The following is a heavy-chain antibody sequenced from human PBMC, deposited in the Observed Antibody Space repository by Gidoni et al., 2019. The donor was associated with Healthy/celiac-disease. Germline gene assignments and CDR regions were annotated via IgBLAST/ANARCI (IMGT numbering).Heavy chain of an antibody. J-gene: IGHJ4*02. CDR1: GGTFSSYA. V-gene: IGHV1-69*01. CDR3: ARVGGYCSSTSCSDFDY. D-gene: IGHD2-2*01. Sequence: QVQLVQSGAEVKKPGSSVKVSCKASGGTFSSYAISWVRQAPGQGLEWMGGIIPIFGTANDAQKFQGRVTITADESTSTAYMELSSLRSEDTAVYYCARVGGYCSSTSCSDFDYWGQGTLVTVSS. CDR2: IIPIFGTA.